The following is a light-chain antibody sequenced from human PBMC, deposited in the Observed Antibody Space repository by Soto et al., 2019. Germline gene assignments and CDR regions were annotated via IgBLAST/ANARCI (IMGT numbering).Light chain of an antibody. CDR3: QQYTNPYT. V-gene: IGKV1-5*03. J-gene: IGKJ2*01. CDR2: QAS. CDR1: QSVSTW. Sequence: DIQMTQSPSTLSASVGDRVTIACRGSQSVSTWLAWYQQKPGEAPRLLIYQASTLEVGVPSRFSGSGSGTEFTLTISNLQPEDFATYYCQQYTNPYTFGQGTKLEI.